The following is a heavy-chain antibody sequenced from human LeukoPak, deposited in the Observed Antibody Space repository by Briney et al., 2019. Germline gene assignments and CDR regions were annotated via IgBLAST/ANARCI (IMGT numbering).Heavy chain of an antibody. CDR3: ARAMIVVATYYFDY. Sequence: PGGSLRLSCAASGFTFSSYWMSWVRQAPGKGLEWVANIKEDGSETYYVDSVRGRFTISRDNAKNSLYLQMNSLRAEDTAVYYCARAMIVVATYYFDYWAREPWSPSPQ. V-gene: IGHV3-7*01. D-gene: IGHD3-22*01. J-gene: IGHJ4*02. CDR2: IKEDGSET. CDR1: GFTFSSYW.